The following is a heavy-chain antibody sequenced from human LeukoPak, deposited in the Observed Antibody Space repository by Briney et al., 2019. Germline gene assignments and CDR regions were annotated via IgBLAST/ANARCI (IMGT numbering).Heavy chain of an antibody. Sequence: GSLRLSCAASGFTFDSYSMNWVRQAPGKGLEWVSSITSSSNYIYYADSVKGRFTISRDNAKNSLYLQMNSLRTEDTAVYYCARGGVYSSRGIDYWGQGTLVTVSS. CDR1: GFTFDSYS. CDR2: ITSSSNYI. J-gene: IGHJ4*02. V-gene: IGHV3-21*01. D-gene: IGHD6-13*01. CDR3: ARGGVYSSRGIDY.